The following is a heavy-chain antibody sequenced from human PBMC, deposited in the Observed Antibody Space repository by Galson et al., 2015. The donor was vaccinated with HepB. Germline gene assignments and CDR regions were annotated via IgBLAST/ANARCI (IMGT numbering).Heavy chain of an antibody. D-gene: IGHD6-13*01. CDR1: GYTFTSYA. V-gene: IGHV1-69*10. CDR3: ARVPGIAAAAPFDY. CDR2: IIPILGIA. Sequence: VSCKASGYTFTSYAMHWVRQAPGQGLEWMGGIIPILGIANYAQKFQGRVTITADKSTSTAYMELSSLRSEDTAVYYCARVPGIAAAAPFDYWGQGTLVTVSS. J-gene: IGHJ4*02.